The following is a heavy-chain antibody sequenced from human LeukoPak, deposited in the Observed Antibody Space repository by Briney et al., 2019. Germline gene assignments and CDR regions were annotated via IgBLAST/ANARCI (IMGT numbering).Heavy chain of an antibody. D-gene: IGHD6-19*01. CDR3: ARRSDWTLLDS. Sequence: PGGSLRLSCVTSGFTFSSSWMSWVRQAPGKGLEWVANIKHDVSEIYYVDSVKGRFTVSRDNAKNSLYLQMDSLRIEDTAIYYCARRSDWTLLDSWGQGILVTVSS. CDR2: IKHDVSEI. V-gene: IGHV3-7*03. J-gene: IGHJ4*02. CDR1: GFTFSSSW.